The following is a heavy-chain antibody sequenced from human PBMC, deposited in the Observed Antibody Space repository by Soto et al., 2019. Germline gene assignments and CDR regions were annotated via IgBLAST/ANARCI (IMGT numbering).Heavy chain of an antibody. V-gene: IGHV3-23*01. CDR1: GFTFSNYA. CDR2: MSDSGTT. Sequence: PGGPLRLSCTASGFTFSNYAMSWVRHAPGEGLEWVSAMSDSGTTFYADSVKGRFTISRDNSKNMLYLQMNSLRAEDTAIYYCAKGSDYFDYWGQGTLVTVSS. CDR3: AKGSDYFDY. J-gene: IGHJ4*02.